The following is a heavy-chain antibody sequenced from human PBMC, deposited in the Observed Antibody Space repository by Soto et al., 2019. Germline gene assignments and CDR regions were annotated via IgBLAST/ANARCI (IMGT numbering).Heavy chain of an antibody. D-gene: IGHD3-10*01. V-gene: IGHV2-5*02. CDR2: IYWDDDN. J-gene: IGHJ4*02. CDR3: ALRDYYASASLTFDF. CDR1: GFSLSSNGVG. Sequence: QITLKESGPPLVNPTQTLTLTCNFSGFSLSSNGVGVAWIRQPPGKALEWLALIYWDDDNRYSPSLKNRLTITKDTSKNQVVVRMTNMDPVDTGTYYCALRDYYASASLTFDFWGPGAQVTVSS.